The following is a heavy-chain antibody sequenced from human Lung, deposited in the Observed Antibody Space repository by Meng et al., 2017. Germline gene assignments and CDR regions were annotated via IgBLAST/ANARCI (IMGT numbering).Heavy chain of an antibody. CDR3: AKDGIGWYGPPKFDY. CDR1: GFTFSSYA. CDR2: VNGGGGST. Sequence: GESLKISCAASGFTFSSYAMTWVRQAPGKGLEWVSTVNGGGGSTYYVESVKGRFTMSRDNSKNTLYLQMNSLRVEDTAVYFCAKDGIGWYGPPKFDYWGQGTTVTVSS. D-gene: IGHD6-19*01. J-gene: IGHJ4*02. V-gene: IGHV3-23*01.